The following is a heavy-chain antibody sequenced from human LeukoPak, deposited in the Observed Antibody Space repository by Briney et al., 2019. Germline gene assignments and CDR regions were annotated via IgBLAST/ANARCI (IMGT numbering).Heavy chain of an antibody. V-gene: IGHV4-59*08. Sequence: PSETLSLTCAVSGGSFTGHFWSWIRQPPGKAPEWIGYVYSSGTTTYNPSLESRVTISLDTSGKQVSLILTSVTAADTAVYYCARHGKHLVSYRNVRDRGSFDSWGPGTLVTVSP. J-gene: IGHJ5*01. CDR2: VYSSGTT. D-gene: IGHD3-16*02. CDR3: ARHGKHLVSYRNVRDRGSFDS. CDR1: GGSFTGHF.